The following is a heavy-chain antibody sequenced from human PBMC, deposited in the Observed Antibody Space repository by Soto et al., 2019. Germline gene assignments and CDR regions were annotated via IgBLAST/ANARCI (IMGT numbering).Heavy chain of an antibody. V-gene: IGHV1-69*13. Sequence: SVKVSCKASGGTFSSYAISWVRQAPGQGLEWMGGIIPIFGTANYAQKFQGRVTITADESTSTAYMELSSLRSEDTAVYYCAATGPGSSSLYYFDYWGQGTLVTVSS. J-gene: IGHJ4*02. CDR3: AATGPGSSSLYYFDY. CDR2: IIPIFGTA. D-gene: IGHD6-13*01. CDR1: GGTFSSYA.